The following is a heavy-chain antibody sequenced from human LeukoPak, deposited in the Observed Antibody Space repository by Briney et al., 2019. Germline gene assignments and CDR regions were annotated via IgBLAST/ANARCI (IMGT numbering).Heavy chain of an antibody. CDR1: GGSISSYS. Sequence: SETLSLTCTVSGGSISSYSWSWIRQPPGKGLEWIGYIYYSGSTNYNPSLKSRLTISVDTSKNQFSLKLSSVTAADTAVYYCARGMTTGPDPWGQGTLVTVSS. CDR2: IYYSGST. D-gene: IGHD4-17*01. V-gene: IGHV4-59*08. J-gene: IGHJ5*02. CDR3: ARGMTTGPDP.